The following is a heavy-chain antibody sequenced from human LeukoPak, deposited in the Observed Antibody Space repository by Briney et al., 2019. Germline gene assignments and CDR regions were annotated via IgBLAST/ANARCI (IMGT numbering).Heavy chain of an antibody. CDR1: GSRLSGYA. CDR3: ARDTWFGDQGPGYFDY. CDR2: IWADASTE. V-gene: IGHV3-33*01. J-gene: IGHJ4*02. D-gene: IGHD3-3*01. Sequence: GGSLRLSCAAPGSRLSGYAMDWVRQPPGRGPGWVAVIWADASTEYYGDSVKGRFTISRDNSKNVLYLQMNSLRADDTALYYCARDTWFGDQGPGYFDYWGQGTLVTVSS.